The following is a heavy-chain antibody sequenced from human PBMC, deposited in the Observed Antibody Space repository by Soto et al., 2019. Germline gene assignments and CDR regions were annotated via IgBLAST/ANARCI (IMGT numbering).Heavy chain of an antibody. V-gene: IGHV4-39*01. Sequence: SETLSLTWSVSGGSISSSSYYVGCIRQPPGKGLEWIGSVYYSGSTYYNPSLKSRFTISVDTSKSQFSLKLSSVTAADTALYYCARMRRGSYDSRGYYLYTWFAPWGQGTLVTVS. CDR2: VYYSGST. CDR3: ARMRRGSYDSRGYYLYTWFAP. D-gene: IGHD3-22*01. CDR1: GGSISSSSYY. J-gene: IGHJ5*02.